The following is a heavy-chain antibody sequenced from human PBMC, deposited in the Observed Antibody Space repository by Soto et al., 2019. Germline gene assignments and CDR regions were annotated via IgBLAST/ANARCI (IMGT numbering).Heavy chain of an antibody. D-gene: IGHD1-26*01. Sequence: DLAESGGGVVQPGGSLRLSCFASGFTFTSSGMNWVRQVPGRGLEWVALAPYDAYSLSYAESVRGRFIISRDNSNNSIYLQMNSLRPDDTGVYYCAKNTYNGIYRGDAFDSWGQGIHVTVSS. V-gene: IGHV3-30*02. CDR3: AKNTYNGIYRGDAFDS. CDR2: APYDAYSL. J-gene: IGHJ4*02. CDR1: GFTFTSSG.